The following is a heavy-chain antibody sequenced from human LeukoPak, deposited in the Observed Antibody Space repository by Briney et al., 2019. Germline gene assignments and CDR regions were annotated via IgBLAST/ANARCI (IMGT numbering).Heavy chain of an antibody. CDR3: ARVLRYFNWPDY. D-gene: IGHD3-9*01. Sequence: ASVKVSCKASGYTFTGYYMHWVRQAPGQGLEWMGWINPNSGGTNYAQKFQGWVTMTRVTSISTAYMELSRLRSDDTAVYYCARVLRYFNWPDYWGQGTLVTVSP. CDR1: GYTFTGYY. V-gene: IGHV1-2*04. J-gene: IGHJ4*02. CDR2: INPNSGGT.